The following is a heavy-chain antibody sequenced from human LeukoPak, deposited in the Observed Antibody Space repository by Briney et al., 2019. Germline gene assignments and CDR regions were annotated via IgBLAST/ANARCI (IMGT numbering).Heavy chain of an antibody. V-gene: IGHV1-18*01. D-gene: IGHD5-12*01. CDR2: ISAYNGNT. CDR1: GYTFTSYG. Sequence: ASVKVSCKASGYTFTSYGISWVRQAPGQGLEWMGWISAYNGNTNYAQKLQGRVTMTTDTSTSTAYMELRSLRSDDTAVYYCARGARGYSGGFDTLLYFDCWGQGTLVTVSS. CDR3: ARGARGYSGGFDTLLYFDC. J-gene: IGHJ4*02.